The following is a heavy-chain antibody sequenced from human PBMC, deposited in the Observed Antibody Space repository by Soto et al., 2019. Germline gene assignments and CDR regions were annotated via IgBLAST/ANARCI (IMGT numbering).Heavy chain of an antibody. CDR2: IRSKAYGGTT. J-gene: IGHJ6*03. CDR1: GFTFGDYA. D-gene: IGHD3-3*01. Sequence: GGSLRLSCTASGFTFGDYAMSWFRQAPGKGLEWVGFIRSKAYGGTTEYAASVKGRFTISRDDSKSIAYLQMNSLKTEDTAVYYCTRVILEWLLRNYYMDVWGKGTTVTVSS. CDR3: TRVILEWLLRNYYMDV. V-gene: IGHV3-49*03.